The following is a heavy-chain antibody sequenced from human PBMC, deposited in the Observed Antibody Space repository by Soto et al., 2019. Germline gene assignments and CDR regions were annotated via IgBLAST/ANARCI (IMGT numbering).Heavy chain of an antibody. V-gene: IGHV1-18*01. CDR1: GYTFTSYD. CDR3: ARYYDTSGYRRPSDY. Sequence: QVQLVQSGAEVKKPGASVKVSCKASGYTFTSYDINWVRQTPGQGLEWMGWISAYSGNTNYAQKFQGRVTMTTDTSTATAYMELRSLRSDDTAVYYCARYYDTSGYRRPSDYWGQGTLVTVSS. CDR2: ISAYSGNT. D-gene: IGHD3-22*01. J-gene: IGHJ4*02.